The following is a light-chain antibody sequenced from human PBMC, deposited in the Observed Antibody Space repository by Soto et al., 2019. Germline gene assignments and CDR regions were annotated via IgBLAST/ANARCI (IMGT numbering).Light chain of an antibody. Sequence: EIQMTQAPSSLSSSVGDRVTITCRARQGISTYLAWYQQKPGKVPKLLISAAYTLQSGVPPRFSGSGSGTDFTLTISSLQPEDVATYYCQKYDNAPLTFGGGTKVEIK. CDR3: QKYDNAPLT. CDR1: QGISTY. J-gene: IGKJ4*01. CDR2: AAY. V-gene: IGKV1-27*01.